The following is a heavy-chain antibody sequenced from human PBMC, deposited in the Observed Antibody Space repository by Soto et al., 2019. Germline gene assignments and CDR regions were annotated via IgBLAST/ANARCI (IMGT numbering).Heavy chain of an antibody. Sequence: QPGGSLRLSCAASVFTFGSYAISWVRQAPGQGLEWISSVVGSVAGTYYADPVKGRVTISRDNSTKTLYLQMNSLRAEHTAVYYFAQDPRFSFPLWGQGTLVTVSS. J-gene: IGHJ4*02. V-gene: IGHV3-23*01. CDR2: VVGSVAGT. CDR1: VFTFGSYA. D-gene: IGHD3-16*01. CDR3: AQDPRFSFPL.